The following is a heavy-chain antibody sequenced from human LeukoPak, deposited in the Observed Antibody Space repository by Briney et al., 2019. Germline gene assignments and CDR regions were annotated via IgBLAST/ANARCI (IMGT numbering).Heavy chain of an antibody. D-gene: IGHD1/OR15-1a*01. V-gene: IGHV3-21*01. J-gene: IGHJ4*02. CDR2: ISSSSSYI. CDR1: GFTFSSYS. Sequence: GGSLRLSCAASGFTFSSYSMNWVRQAQGKGLEWVSSISSSSSYIYYADSVKGRFTISRDNAKNSLYLQMNSLRAEDTAVYYCARDNWSKYYFDYWGRGTLVTVSS. CDR3: ARDNWSKYYFDY.